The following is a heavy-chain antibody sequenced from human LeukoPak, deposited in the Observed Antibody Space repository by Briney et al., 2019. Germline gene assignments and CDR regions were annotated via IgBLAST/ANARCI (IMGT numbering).Heavy chain of an antibody. V-gene: IGHV3-21*01. D-gene: IGHD3-10*01. J-gene: IGHJ6*03. CDR1: GFTFSSYS. CDR3: ARDKVPGRVYYYMDV. Sequence: GGSLRLSCAASGFTFSSYSMNWVRQAPGKGLEWVSSISSSSSYIYYADSVKGRFTISRDNAKNSLYLQMNSLRAEDTAVYYCARDKVPGRVYYYMDVWGKGTTVTVSS. CDR2: ISSSSSYI.